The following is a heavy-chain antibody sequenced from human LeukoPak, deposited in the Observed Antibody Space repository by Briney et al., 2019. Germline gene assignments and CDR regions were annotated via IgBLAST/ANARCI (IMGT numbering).Heavy chain of an antibody. CDR3: ARSGDGYNYKADAFDI. J-gene: IGHJ3*02. CDR2: IHYSARI. Sequence: SETLSLTCTVSGYSISSGYYWGWIRQPPGKGLEWIGSIHYSARIYYNPSLKSRLTISPDTSKNQFSLKLSSVTAADTAVYYCARSGDGYNYKADAFDIWGQGTMVTVSS. D-gene: IGHD5-24*01. CDR1: GYSISSGYY. V-gene: IGHV4-38-2*02.